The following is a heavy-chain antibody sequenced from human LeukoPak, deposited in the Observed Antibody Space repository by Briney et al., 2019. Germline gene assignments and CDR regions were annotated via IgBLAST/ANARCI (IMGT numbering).Heavy chain of an antibody. CDR1: GFTVRRNY. J-gene: IGHJ4*02. Sequence: GGSLRLSCAASGFTVRRNYMRGARQAPGKGLEWVSVIYSGGSTYYADSVKGRFTISRDNSKNTLYLQMNSLRAEDTAVYYCARDGVGSGWYDYWGQGTLVTVSS. D-gene: IGHD6-19*01. CDR2: IYSGGST. CDR3: ARDGVGSGWYDY. V-gene: IGHV3-53*01.